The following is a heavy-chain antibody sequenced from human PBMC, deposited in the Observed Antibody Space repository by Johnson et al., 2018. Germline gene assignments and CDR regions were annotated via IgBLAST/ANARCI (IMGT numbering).Heavy chain of an antibody. D-gene: IGHD1-26*01. CDR2: ISYDGSNK. CDR1: GFTFSSYG. CDR3: AKDQSPEVGVDPFDI. Sequence: VQLVETGGGVVQPGRSLRLSCAASGFTFSSYGMHWVRQAPGKGLEWVAVISYDGSNKYYADSVKGRFTISRDISKNTLYLQMTSLRAEDTAVYYCAKDQSPEVGVDPFDIWGQGTRVTVSS. V-gene: IGHV3-30*18. J-gene: IGHJ3*02.